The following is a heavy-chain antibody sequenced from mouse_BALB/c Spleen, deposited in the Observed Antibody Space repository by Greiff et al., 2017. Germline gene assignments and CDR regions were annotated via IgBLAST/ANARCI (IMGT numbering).Heavy chain of an antibody. V-gene: IGHV1S81*02. Sequence: VQLQQSGAELVKPGASVKLSCKASGYTFTSYYMYWVKQRPGQGLEWIGEINPSNGGTNFNEKFKSKATLTVDKSSSTAYMQLSSLTSEDSAVYYCTRAGGSTSWFAYWGQGTLVTVSA. CDR3: TRAGGSTSWFAY. D-gene: IGHD1-1*01. CDR1: GYTFTSYY. J-gene: IGHJ3*01. CDR2: INPSNGGT.